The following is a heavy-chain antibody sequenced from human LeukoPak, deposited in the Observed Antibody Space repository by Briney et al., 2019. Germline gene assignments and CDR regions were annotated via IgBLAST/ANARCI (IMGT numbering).Heavy chain of an antibody. D-gene: IGHD3-16*02. V-gene: IGHV3-9*01. Sequence: PGRSLRLSCAASGFTFDDYAMHWVRQAPGKGLEWVSGISWNSGSIGYADSVKGRFTISRDNAKNSLYLQMNSLRAEDTAVYYCAKEVVLRLGELSLYPEFDYWGQGTLVTVSS. CDR1: GFTFDDYA. J-gene: IGHJ4*02. CDR2: ISWNSGSI. CDR3: AKEVVLRLGELSLYPEFDY.